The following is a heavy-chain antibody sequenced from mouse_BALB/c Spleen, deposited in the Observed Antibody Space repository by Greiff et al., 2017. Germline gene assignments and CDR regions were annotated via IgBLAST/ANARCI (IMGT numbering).Heavy chain of an antibody. CDR3: AREYDGLY. D-gene: IGHD2-14*01. J-gene: IGHJ3*01. CDR1: GYSFTGYY. V-gene: IGHV1-26*01. Sequence: EVQLQQSGPELVKPGASVKISCKASGYSFTGYYMHWVKQSHVKSLEWIGRINPYNGATSYNQNFKDKASLTVDKSSSTAYMELHSLTSEDSAVYYCAREYDGLYWGQGTLVTVSA. CDR2: INPYNGAT.